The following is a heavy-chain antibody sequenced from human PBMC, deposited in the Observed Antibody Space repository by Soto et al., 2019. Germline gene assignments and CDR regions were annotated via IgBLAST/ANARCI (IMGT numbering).Heavy chain of an antibody. Sequence: PGGSLRRSCAASGFTFRTYGMHWVRQAPGKGLEWVADISYDGTKKFYIDSVKGRFTISRDNSKNTLYLQMNGLRTEDTAVYYCAQEAPGGWHFFDSWGQGTLVTVSS. CDR3: AQEAPGGWHFFDS. D-gene: IGHD6-19*01. CDR2: ISYDGTKK. V-gene: IGHV3-30*18. J-gene: IGHJ4*02. CDR1: GFTFRTYG.